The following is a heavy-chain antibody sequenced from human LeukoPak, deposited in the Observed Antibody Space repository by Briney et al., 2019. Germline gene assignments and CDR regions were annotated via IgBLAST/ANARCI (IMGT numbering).Heavy chain of an antibody. V-gene: IGHV3-30*18. CDR3: AKDPLFWGGSLLSDLSGMDV. CDR1: GFTFSSYG. CDR2: ISYDGSHK. Sequence: GGSLRLSCAASGFTFSSYGMHWVRQAPGKGLEWVAVISYDGSHKYYADSVKGRFTISRDNSKNTLYLQMNSLRGEDTAVYYWAKDPLFWGGSLLSDLSGMDVGGKGTRVTVSS. J-gene: IGHJ6*04. D-gene: IGHD3-16*01.